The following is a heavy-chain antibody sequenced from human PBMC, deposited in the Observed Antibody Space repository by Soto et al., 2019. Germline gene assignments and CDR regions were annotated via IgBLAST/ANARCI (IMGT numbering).Heavy chain of an antibody. V-gene: IGHV4-30-2*01. Sequence: QLQLQESGSGLVKPSQTLSLTCAVSGGSISSGGYSWSWIRQPPGKGLEWIGYIYHSGSTYYNPSLKRRVTISVDRSKNQFSLKLSSVTAADTAVYYCARGGITFGGSAFDIWGQGTMVTVSS. CDR3: ARGGITFGGSAFDI. D-gene: IGHD3-16*01. CDR1: GGSISSGGYS. J-gene: IGHJ3*02. CDR2: IYHSGST.